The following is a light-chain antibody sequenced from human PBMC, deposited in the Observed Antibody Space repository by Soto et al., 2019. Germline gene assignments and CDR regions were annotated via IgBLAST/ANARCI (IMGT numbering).Light chain of an antibody. CDR3: QQGSSLPPT. CDR2: TAS. J-gene: IGKJ5*01. CDR1: QDISSW. V-gene: IGKV1-12*01. Sequence: DIQMTQSPSSVSASVGDSVTITCRASQDISSWLAWYQQKPGKAPNLLIFTASNLQSGVPSRFSGSGSGTHFTLTISSLQPEDFATYYCQQGSSLPPTFGQGTRLEIK.